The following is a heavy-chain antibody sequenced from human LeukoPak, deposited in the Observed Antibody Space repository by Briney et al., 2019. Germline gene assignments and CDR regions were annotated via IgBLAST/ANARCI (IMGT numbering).Heavy chain of an antibody. CDR3: ARGKRESGCDIYHFDY. CDR1: GGTFISYA. J-gene: IGHJ4*02. D-gene: IGHD5-12*01. Sequence: VASVKVSCKASGGTFISYAISWVRQAPGQGLEWMGRIIPIFGSASYARKFQDRVTIITDVSTSTVHMELSSLRSEDTAVYYCARGKRESGCDIYHFDYWGQGTLVTVSS. V-gene: IGHV1-69*05. CDR2: IIPIFGSA.